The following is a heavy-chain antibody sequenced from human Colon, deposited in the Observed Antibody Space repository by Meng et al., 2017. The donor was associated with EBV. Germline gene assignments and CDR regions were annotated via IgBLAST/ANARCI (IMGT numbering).Heavy chain of an antibody. CDR3: ALFTRSWFDP. CDR2: IYWDDDK. Sequence: QITLKEAVPTLVKPTQTLTLTCTFSGFSLSTSEVGVGWIRQPPGKALEWLAVIYWDDDKRYSPSLKSRLTITKDTSKNQVVLTLTNMDPVDTATYYCALFTRSWFDPWGQGTLVTVFS. J-gene: IGHJ5*02. V-gene: IGHV2-5*02. D-gene: IGHD2-2*01. CDR1: GFSLSTSEVG.